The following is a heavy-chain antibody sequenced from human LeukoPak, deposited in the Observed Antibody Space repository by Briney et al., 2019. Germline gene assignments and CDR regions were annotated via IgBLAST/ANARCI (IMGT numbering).Heavy chain of an antibody. Sequence: KSSETLSLTCTVSDDSISSSYWSWIRQPPGKGLEWIGYIYYSGNTNYNPSLKSRVTISVDTSRNRFSLKLSSVTAADTAVYYCARHRNFFDYWGQGILVTVSS. CDR3: ARHRNFFDY. D-gene: IGHD2/OR15-2a*01. J-gene: IGHJ4*02. CDR1: DDSISSSY. V-gene: IGHV4-59*01. CDR2: IYYSGNT.